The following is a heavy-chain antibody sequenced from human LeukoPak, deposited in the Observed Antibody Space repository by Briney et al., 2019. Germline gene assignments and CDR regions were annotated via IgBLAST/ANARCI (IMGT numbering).Heavy chain of an antibody. CDR2: MGKTAGDT. Sequence: GGSLRLSCAASGFTFSTYDMHWVRQATGEGLEWVSGMGKTAGDTYYSGSVKGRFTISRENAKNSVYLEMNGLEAGDTAVYYCARGAAGFDYWGQGTLVSVSS. V-gene: IGHV3-13*04. J-gene: IGHJ4*02. CDR3: ARGAAGFDY. D-gene: IGHD6-13*01. CDR1: GFTFSTYD.